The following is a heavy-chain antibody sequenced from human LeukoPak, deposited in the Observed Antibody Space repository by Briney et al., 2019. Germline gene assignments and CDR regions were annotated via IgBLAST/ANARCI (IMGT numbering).Heavy chain of an antibody. CDR3: AKKIPRQQPFDY. Sequence: GGSLRLSCAASGFTFSSYAMHWVRQAPGKGLEWVSASGSRGDTYYADSVKGRFTISRDNSKNTLFLQMSSLRAEDTAVYYCAKKIPRQQPFDYWGQGTLVTVSS. CDR2: SGSRGDT. D-gene: IGHD1-1*01. V-gene: IGHV3-23*01. J-gene: IGHJ4*02. CDR1: GFTFSSYA.